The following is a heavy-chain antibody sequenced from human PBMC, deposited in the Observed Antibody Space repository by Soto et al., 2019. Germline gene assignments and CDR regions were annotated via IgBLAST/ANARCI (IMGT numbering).Heavy chain of an antibody. J-gene: IGHJ4*02. V-gene: IGHV3-49*03. CDR1: GFVFGDYE. Sequence: EVQVVESGGGLVQPGRSLRLSCTTSGFVFGDYEMSWFRQAPGKGLEWVGFIRTNSRGATTEYAASVRGRFTISRDDSKSVAYLQMTSLKIEDPAVYYCTRGVVLGYWGKGTLVTVSS. CDR3: TRGVVLGY. CDR2: IRTNSRGATT.